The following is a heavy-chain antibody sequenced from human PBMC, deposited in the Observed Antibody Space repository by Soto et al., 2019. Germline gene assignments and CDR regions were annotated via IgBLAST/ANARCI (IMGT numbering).Heavy chain of an antibody. CDR2: ISGSGGST. J-gene: IGHJ4*02. D-gene: IGHD3-10*01. CDR3: AKDRSPVLLWFGELF. V-gene: IGHV3-23*01. Sequence: TGGSLRLSWTASGCKFIGYAGSWIRQTPGKGLEWVSAISGSGGSTYYAYSVKGRFTISRDNPKNTLYLQMNSLRAEDTAVYYRAKDRSPVLLWFGELFWGQGTLVTVSS. CDR1: GCKFIGYA.